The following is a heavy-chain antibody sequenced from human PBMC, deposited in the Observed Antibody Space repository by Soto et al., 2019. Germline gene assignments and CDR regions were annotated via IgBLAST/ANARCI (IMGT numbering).Heavy chain of an antibody. D-gene: IGHD1-1*01. CDR2: ISDRGDTT. J-gene: IGHJ4*02. V-gene: IGHV3-23*01. CDR1: GLTISSNA. CDR3: AKDKPGTTSFDY. Sequence: EVQLLESGGGLVQPGGSLRLSCAASGLTISSNAMYWVRQAPGKGLEWVSAISDRGDTTHYADSVKGRFTISRDTSKNTLYLQLNTLRADDTAVYYCAKDKPGTTSFDYWCQGTLVTVSS.